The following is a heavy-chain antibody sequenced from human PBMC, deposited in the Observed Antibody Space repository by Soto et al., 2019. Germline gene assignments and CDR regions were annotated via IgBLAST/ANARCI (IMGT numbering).Heavy chain of an antibody. CDR2: ISGNSGKT. Sequence: EVQLLESGGGLVQPGGSLRLSCTASGFTFSSYAMSWVRQAPGKELEWVSTISGNSGKTNYAESVKGRFSISRDNSKTTVHLQLNSLRAEATAVYFCAKLGFVLMELYYFHQWGHGTLVTVSS. CDR1: GFTFSSYA. D-gene: IGHD2-8*01. V-gene: IGHV3-23*01. J-gene: IGHJ4*01. CDR3: AKLGFVLMELYYFHQ.